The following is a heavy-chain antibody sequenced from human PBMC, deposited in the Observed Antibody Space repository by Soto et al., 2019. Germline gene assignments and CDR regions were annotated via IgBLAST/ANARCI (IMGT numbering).Heavy chain of an antibody. J-gene: IGHJ3*02. V-gene: IGHV2-5*01. CDR3: AHSPTYYSDSKGQKAGAFDT. CDR2: IFWNDDK. CDR1: GFSLSTTGMA. D-gene: IGHD3-22*01. Sequence: QITLKESGPTLVKPTQTLTLTCTFSGFSLSTTGMAVGWVRQPPGKALEWLALIFWNDDKYYNPSLKSRLCITQDTSTNQVVLTLTNMDPVDTATYFSAHSPTYYSDSKGQKAGAFDTWGQGTLVTVS.